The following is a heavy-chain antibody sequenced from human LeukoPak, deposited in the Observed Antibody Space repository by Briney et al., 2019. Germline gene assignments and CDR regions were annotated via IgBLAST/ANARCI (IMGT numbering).Heavy chain of an antibody. CDR3: AKVTYDYVWGSYEN. D-gene: IGHD3-16*01. CDR1: GFTFTSYV. Sequence: GGSLRLSCAASGFTFTSYVRNWVRQAPGKRLEWVSAISGSGESTYYADSVKGRFTISRDNSKNTLYLQMNSLRAEDTAIYYCAKVTYDYVWGSYENWGQGALVTVSS. J-gene: IGHJ4*02. CDR2: ISGSGEST. V-gene: IGHV3-23*01.